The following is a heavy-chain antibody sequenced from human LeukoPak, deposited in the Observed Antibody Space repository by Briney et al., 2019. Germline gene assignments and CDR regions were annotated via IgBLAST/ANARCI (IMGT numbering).Heavy chain of an antibody. CDR2: ISAYNGNT. J-gene: IGHJ4*02. CDR3: ARVEPDIGVDTAMANPPDY. CDR1: GYTFTSYG. D-gene: IGHD5-18*01. V-gene: IGHV1-18*01. Sequence: ASVKVSCKASGYTFTSYGISWVRQAPGQGLEWMGWISAYNGNTNYAQKLQGRVTMSTDTSTSTAYLELRSLRSDDTAVYYCARVEPDIGVDTAMANPPDYWGQGTLVTVSS.